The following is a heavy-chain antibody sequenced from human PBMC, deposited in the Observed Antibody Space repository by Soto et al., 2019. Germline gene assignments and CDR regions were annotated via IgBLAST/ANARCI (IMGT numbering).Heavy chain of an antibody. J-gene: IGHJ3*02. D-gene: IGHD6-19*01. CDR1: GFTVSSNY. CDR3: ARSYSSGWYSGMFGAFDI. CDR2: IYSGGST. V-gene: IGHV3-53*04. Sequence: PGGSLRLSCAASGFTVSSNYMSWVRQAPGKGLEWVSVIYSGGSTYYADSVKGRFTISRHNSKNTLYLQMNSLRAEDTAVYYCARSYSSGWYSGMFGAFDIWGQGTMVTVSS.